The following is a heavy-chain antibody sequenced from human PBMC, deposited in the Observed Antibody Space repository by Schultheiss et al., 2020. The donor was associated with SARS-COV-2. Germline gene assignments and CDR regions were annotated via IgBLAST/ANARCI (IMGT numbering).Heavy chain of an antibody. D-gene: IGHD4-17*01. CDR2: IKQDGSEK. Sequence: GESLKISCAASGFTFSSYWMSWVRQAPGKGLEWVANIKQDGSEKYYVDSVKGRFTISRDNAKNSLYLQMNSLRAEDTAVYYCARGGDYGEPLDVWGQGTTVTVSS. J-gene: IGHJ6*02. CDR3: ARGGDYGEPLDV. CDR1: GFTFSSYW. V-gene: IGHV3-7*01.